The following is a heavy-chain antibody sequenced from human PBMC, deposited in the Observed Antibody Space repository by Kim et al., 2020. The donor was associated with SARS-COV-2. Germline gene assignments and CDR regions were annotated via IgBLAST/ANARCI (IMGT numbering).Heavy chain of an antibody. J-gene: IGHJ3*01. V-gene: IGHV3-23*01. CDR3: AKSVSTSWNAAFDF. CDR1: GFTFTNYG. D-gene: IGHD2-2*01. Sequence: GGSLRLSCAVSGFTFTNYGMSWVRQAPGKGLEWVSSLSAFGTGTYSADSVKGRFAISRDNSKNTLYLQMNSLRDEDTALYYCAKSVSTSWNAAFDFWGPGTMVTVSS. CDR2: LSAFGTGT.